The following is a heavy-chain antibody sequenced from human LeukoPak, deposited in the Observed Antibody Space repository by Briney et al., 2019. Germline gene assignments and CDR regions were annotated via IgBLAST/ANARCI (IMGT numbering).Heavy chain of an antibody. CDR1: GFTVGSDY. D-gene: IGHD3-3*01. CDR2: IYSGGDT. CDR3: ARDRYSTIFGG. V-gene: IGHV3-66*02. J-gene: IGHJ4*02. Sequence: TGRSLRLSCAASGFTVGSDYMSWVRQAPGKGLEWVSIIYSGGDTYYADSVKGRFTISRDNSKNTLYLQMNSLRAEDTAVYYCARDRYSTIFGGWGQGTLVTVSS.